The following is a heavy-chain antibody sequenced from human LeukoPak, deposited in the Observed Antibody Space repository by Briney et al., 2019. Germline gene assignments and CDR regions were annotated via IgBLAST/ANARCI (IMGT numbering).Heavy chain of an antibody. CDR2: TYYRSKWTY. CDR1: GDIVSSNIAA. V-gene: IGHV6-1*01. CDR3: ARDVSAGADY. Sequence: SQTLSLTCAISGDIVSSNIAAWNWIRQSPSRGLERLGRTYYRSKWTYEYAVSVKSRISINADTSKNQFSLHLRSVTPEDTALYYCARDVSAGADYWGQGTLVTVSS. D-gene: IGHD6-13*01. J-gene: IGHJ4*02.